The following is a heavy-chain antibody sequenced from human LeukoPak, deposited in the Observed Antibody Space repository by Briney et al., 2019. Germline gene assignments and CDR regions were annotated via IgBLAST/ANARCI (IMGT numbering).Heavy chain of an antibody. CDR1: GYIFYNNY. CDR3: ARGRGVAAAGSRNWFDP. V-gene: IGHV1-46*02. Sequence: GASVKVSCKASGYIFYNNYMHWVRQAPGQGLEWMGIIVPTGGRTVYAQKFQGRVTMTRNTSISTAYMELSSPRSEDTAVYYCARGRGVAAAGSRNWFDPWGQGTLVTVSS. D-gene: IGHD6-13*01. J-gene: IGHJ5*02. CDR2: IVPTGGRT.